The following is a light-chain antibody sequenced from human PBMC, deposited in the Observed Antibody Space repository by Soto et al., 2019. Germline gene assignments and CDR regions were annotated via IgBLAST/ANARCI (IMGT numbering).Light chain of an antibody. Sequence: DIVMTQSPDSLAVSLGERATINCKSSQSVLYSSNNKNYLAWYQQRPGQPTKLLIYWASTRESGVPDRFSGSGSGTDFTLTITSLQAEDVAVYYCQQYESTPPTFGHGTKLEIK. V-gene: IGKV4-1*01. J-gene: IGKJ2*01. CDR2: WAS. CDR1: QSVLYSSNNKNY. CDR3: QQYESTPPT.